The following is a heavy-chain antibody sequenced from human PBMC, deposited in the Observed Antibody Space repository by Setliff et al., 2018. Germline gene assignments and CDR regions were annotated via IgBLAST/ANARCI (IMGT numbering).Heavy chain of an antibody. V-gene: IGHV5-51*01. CDR3: ARRNTAMVYGFDI. CDR2: IYPGDSDT. CDR1: EYSFTTYW. J-gene: IGHJ3*02. D-gene: IGHD5-18*01. Sequence: PGESLKISCKASEYSFTTYWIGWVRQMPGKGLEWMGIIYPGDSDTRYSPSFQGQVTISADKSISTAYLQWSSLKASDTAMYYCARRNTAMVYGFDIWGQGTMVTVSS.